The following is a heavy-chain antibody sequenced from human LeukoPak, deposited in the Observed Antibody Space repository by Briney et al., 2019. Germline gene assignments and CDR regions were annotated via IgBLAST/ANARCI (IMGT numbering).Heavy chain of an antibody. Sequence: GASVKVSCKASGGTFSSYAISWVRQAPGQGLEWMGGIIPIFGTANYAQKLQGRVTMTTDTSTNTAYMELRSLRSDDTAVYYCARDKGPMVRGVPDYWGQGTLVTVSS. CDR1: GGTFSSYA. J-gene: IGHJ4*02. D-gene: IGHD3-10*01. V-gene: IGHV1-69*05. CDR3: ARDKGPMVRGVPDY. CDR2: IIPIFGTA.